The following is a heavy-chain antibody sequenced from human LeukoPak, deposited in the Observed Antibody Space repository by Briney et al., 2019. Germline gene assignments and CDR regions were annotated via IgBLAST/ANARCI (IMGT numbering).Heavy chain of an antibody. Sequence: GGSLRLSCAASGFIFTDYWMSWVRQAPGKGLEWVANIKQDGSEKYYVGSVKGRFTISGDNAKSSLYLQMNSLRAEDTAVYYCTREMVMIDYWGQGNLVTVSS. CDR1: GFIFTDYW. V-gene: IGHV3-7*03. CDR2: IKQDGSEK. D-gene: IGHD4-23*01. J-gene: IGHJ4*02. CDR3: TREMVMIDY.